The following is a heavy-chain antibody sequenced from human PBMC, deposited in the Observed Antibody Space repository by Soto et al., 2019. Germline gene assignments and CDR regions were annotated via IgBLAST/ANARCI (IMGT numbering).Heavy chain of an antibody. J-gene: IGHJ6*03. V-gene: IGHV1-18*01. CDR3: ARGRGYCSRISCHRSFRVLEPDGYYYNMDV. CDR2: ISAYNGNT. CDR1: GYTFTSYG. Sequence: ASVKVSCKASGYTFTSYGISWVRQAPGQGLEWMGWISAYNGNTNYAQKLQGRVTMTTDTSTSTAYMELRSLRSDDTAVYYCARGRGYCSRISCHRSFRVLEPDGYYYNMDVWGKGTTVTVSS. D-gene: IGHD2-2*01.